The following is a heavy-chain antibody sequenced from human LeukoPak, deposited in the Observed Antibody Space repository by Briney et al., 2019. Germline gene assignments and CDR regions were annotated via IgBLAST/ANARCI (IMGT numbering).Heavy chain of an antibody. CDR2: IRQDGNEK. Sequence: GGSLRLSCAGSGFTFSSYWMSWVRQAPGKGLEWVANIRQDGNEKYYVDSVKGRFTISRDNAKKPLYLQMNSLRAEDTAVYYCATQPAAADVDYWGQGTLVTVSS. J-gene: IGHJ4*02. D-gene: IGHD2-2*01. V-gene: IGHV3-7*03. CDR1: GFTFSSYW. CDR3: ATQPAAADVDY.